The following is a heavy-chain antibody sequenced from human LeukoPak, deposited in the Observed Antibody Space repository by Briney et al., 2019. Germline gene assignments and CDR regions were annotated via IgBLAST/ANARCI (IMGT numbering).Heavy chain of an antibody. Sequence: GGSLRLSCAASGFTFSTYTMNWVRQPPGKGLEWVSNIATSSSTIYYADSVKGRFTISRDDSKNSLYLQMNSLKTEDTAVYYCARLGVPYCYYMDVWGKGTTVTVSS. J-gene: IGHJ6*03. V-gene: IGHV3-48*01. CDR2: IATSSSTI. D-gene: IGHD3-3*01. CDR3: ARLGVPYCYYMDV. CDR1: GFTFSTYT.